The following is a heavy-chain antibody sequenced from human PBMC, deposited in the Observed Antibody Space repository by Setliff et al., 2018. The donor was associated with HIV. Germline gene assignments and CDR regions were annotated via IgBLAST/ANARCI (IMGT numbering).Heavy chain of an antibody. CDR1: GFRFNIYA. CDR3: ARRGFVSAWYDKPIYFYYYMDV. D-gene: IGHD6-19*01. CDR2: ISGSGVST. Sequence: GGSLRLSCAASGFRFNIYAMTWVRQAPGKGLQWVSSISGSGVSTYYADSVKGRFTISRDNSKNTLYLQMNSLRADDTAVYYCARRGFVSAWYDKPIYFYYYMDVWGKGTTVTVSS. V-gene: IGHV3-23*01. J-gene: IGHJ6*03.